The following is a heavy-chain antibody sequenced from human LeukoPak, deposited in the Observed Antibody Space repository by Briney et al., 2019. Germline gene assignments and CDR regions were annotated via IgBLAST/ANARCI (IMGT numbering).Heavy chain of an antibody. CDR2: VRYDGSNK. J-gene: IGHJ4*02. D-gene: IGHD4-11*01. V-gene: IGHV3-30*02. CDR3: AKGLLTTVTPFDY. Sequence: PGGSLRLSCAASGFSFSNYGTHWVRQAPGKGLEWVAFVRYDGSNKYYADSVQGRFTISRDNSKNTLYLQMNSLRTEDTAVYYCAKGLLTTVTPFDYWGQGTLVTVSS. CDR1: GFSFSNYG.